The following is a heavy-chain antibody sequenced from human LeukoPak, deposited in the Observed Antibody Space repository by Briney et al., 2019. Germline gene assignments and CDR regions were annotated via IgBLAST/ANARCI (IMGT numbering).Heavy chain of an antibody. CDR1: GYSFTSYW. D-gene: IGHD2-2*01. CDR2: IYPGGSDT. J-gene: IGHJ5*02. CDR3: ARQEGYCSSTSCRNWFDP. Sequence: GESLKISCKGSGYSFTSYWIGWVRQMPGKGLEWMGIIYPGGSDTRYSPSFQGQVTISADKSISTAYLQWSSLKASDTAMYYCARQEGYCSSTSCRNWFDPWGQGTLVTVSS. V-gene: IGHV5-51*01.